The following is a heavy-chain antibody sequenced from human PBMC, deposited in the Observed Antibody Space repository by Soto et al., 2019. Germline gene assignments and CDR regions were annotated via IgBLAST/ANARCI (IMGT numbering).Heavy chain of an antibody. J-gene: IGHJ6*03. CDR3: ARESGGATATLDYYYFYMDV. CDR2: INPNGGAT. D-gene: IGHD5-12*01. Sequence: ASVKVSCKTSGDSFNDYYIHWVQQAPGQGLEWMGWINPNGGATKYAQKFQGRVTVTRDTSIRTVYMELSSLRSDDTALYYCARESGGATATLDYYYFYMDVWGKGTTVTVSS. CDR1: GDSFNDYY. V-gene: IGHV1-2*02.